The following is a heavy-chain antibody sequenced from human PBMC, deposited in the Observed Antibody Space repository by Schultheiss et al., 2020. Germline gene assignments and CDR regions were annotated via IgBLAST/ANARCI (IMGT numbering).Heavy chain of an antibody. CDR2: ISSSGSTI. CDR3: AREVEDAFDI. Sequence: GGSLRLSCAASGFTFSGFSMSWVRQAPGKGLEWVSYISSSGSTIYYADSVKGRFTISRDNAKNSLYLQMNSLRAEDTAVYYCAREVEDAFDIWGQGTMVTVSS. J-gene: IGHJ3*02. V-gene: IGHV3-11*04. CDR1: GFTFSGFS. D-gene: IGHD5-24*01.